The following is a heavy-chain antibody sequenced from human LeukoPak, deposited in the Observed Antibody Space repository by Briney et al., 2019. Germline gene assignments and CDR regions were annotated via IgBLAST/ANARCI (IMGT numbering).Heavy chain of an antibody. Sequence: GGSLRLSCAASGFTLSSYGMTWVRQAPGPGLEWVAVIAKAGSNKYYADSVKGRFTISRDNSKNTLYLQMNSLRAEDTAVYYCARDTEAAVLQEGAFDIWGQGTMVTVSS. J-gene: IGHJ3*02. CDR3: ARDTEAAVLQEGAFDI. CDR2: IAKAGSNK. CDR1: GFTLSSYG. V-gene: IGHV3-30*03. D-gene: IGHD6-13*01.